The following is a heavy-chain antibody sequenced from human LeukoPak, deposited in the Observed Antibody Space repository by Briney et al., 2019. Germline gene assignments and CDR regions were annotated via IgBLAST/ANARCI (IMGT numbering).Heavy chain of an antibody. CDR2: INPNSGGT. D-gene: IGHD6-19*01. Sequence: ASVKVSCKASGYTFTGYYMHWVRQAPGQGLEWMGWINPNSGGTNYAQKFQGRVTMTRDTSISTAYMELSRLRSDDTAVYYCARLLISSGWSKYFDYWGQGTLVTASS. CDR1: GYTFTGYY. J-gene: IGHJ4*02. CDR3: ARLLISSGWSKYFDY. V-gene: IGHV1-2*02.